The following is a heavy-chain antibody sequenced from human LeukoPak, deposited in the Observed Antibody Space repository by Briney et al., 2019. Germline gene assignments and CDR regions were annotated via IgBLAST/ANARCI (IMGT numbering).Heavy chain of an antibody. CDR3: AREPTVLRFLEWLGGAFDI. V-gene: IGHV1-46*01. Sequence: ASVKVSCKASGYTFTSYYMQWVRQAPGQGLEWMGIINPSGGSTSNAQKFQGRVTITADESTSTAYMELSSLRSEDTAVYYCAREPTVLRFLEWLGGAFDIWGQGTMVTVSS. CDR1: GYTFTSYY. J-gene: IGHJ3*02. CDR2: INPSGGST. D-gene: IGHD3-3*01.